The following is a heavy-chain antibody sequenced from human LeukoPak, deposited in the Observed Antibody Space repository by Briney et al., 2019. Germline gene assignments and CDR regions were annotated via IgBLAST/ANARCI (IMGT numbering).Heavy chain of an antibody. D-gene: IGHD3-22*01. Sequence: ASVKVSCKASGYTFTAYYIHWVRQAPGQGLELMGWINPNSGGTKYTQNFQGRVTMTRDTSINTAYMEVSSLRSDDTAVYFCARDLDYNDNSDYDSFDVWGQGTMVTVSS. V-gene: IGHV1-2*02. CDR3: ARDLDYNDNSDYDSFDV. CDR1: GYTFTAYY. CDR2: INPNSGGT. J-gene: IGHJ3*01.